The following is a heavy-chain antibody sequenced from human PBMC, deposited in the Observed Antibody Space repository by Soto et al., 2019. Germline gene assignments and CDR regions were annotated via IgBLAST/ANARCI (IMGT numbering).Heavy chain of an antibody. CDR3: ARQRPTDGRWEFANYYGMDV. V-gene: IGHV4-34*12. J-gene: IGHJ6*02. Sequence: NPSETLSLTCAVYGGSFRAYYWSWVRQPPGKGLEWIGEIIHSESTKYNPSLKSRVTISVDTSKNQFSLKLSSVTAADTAVYYCARQRPTDGRWEFANYYGMDVWGQGTPVTVSS. CDR1: GGSFRAYY. D-gene: IGHD1-26*01. CDR2: IIHSEST.